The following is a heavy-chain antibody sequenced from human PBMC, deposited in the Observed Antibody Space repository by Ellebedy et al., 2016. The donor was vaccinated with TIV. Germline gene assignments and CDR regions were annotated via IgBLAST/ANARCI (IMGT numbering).Heavy chain of an antibody. CDR2: ISSSSSTI. CDR3: ARASYAGSYYYYYMDV. D-gene: IGHD2-2*01. V-gene: IGHV3-48*02. J-gene: IGHJ6*03. Sequence: GGSLRLXXAASGFTFSSYSMNWVRQAPGKGLEWVSYISSSSSTIYYADSVKGRFTISRDNAKNSLYLQMNSLRDEDTAVYYCARASYAGSYYYYYMDVWGKGTTVTVSS. CDR1: GFTFSSYS.